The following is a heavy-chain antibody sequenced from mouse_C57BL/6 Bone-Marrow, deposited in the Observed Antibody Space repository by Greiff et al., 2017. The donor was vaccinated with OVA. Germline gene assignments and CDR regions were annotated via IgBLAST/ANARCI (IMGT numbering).Heavy chain of an antibody. CDR3: ARHAPDYYGSSYWYFDV. CDR1: EYEFPSHD. CDR2: INSDGGST. V-gene: IGHV5-2*01. D-gene: IGHD1-1*01. Sequence: DVKLVESGGGLVQPGESLKLSCESNEYEFPSHDMSWVRKTPEKRLELVAAINSDGGSTYYPDTRERRFIISRDNTKKTLYLQMSSLRSEDTALYYCARHAPDYYGSSYWYFDVWGTGTTVTVSS. J-gene: IGHJ1*03.